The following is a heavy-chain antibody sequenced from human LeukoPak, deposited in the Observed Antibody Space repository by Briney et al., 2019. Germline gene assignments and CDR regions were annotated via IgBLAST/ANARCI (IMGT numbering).Heavy chain of an antibody. J-gene: IGHJ4*02. CDR2: INPNSGGT. CDR1: GYTFTGYY. CDR3: ARDGTYGDPSRH. Sequence: ASVKASCKASGYTFTGYYMHWVRQAPGQGLEWMGWINPNSGGTNYAQKFQGRVTMTRDTSISTAYMELSRLRSDDTAVYYCARDGTYGDPSRHWGQGTLVTVSS. V-gene: IGHV1-2*02. D-gene: IGHD4-17*01.